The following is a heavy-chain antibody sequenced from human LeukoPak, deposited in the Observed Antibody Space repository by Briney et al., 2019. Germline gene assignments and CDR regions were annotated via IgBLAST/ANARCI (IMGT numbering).Heavy chain of an antibody. D-gene: IGHD5-12*01. CDR1: GFTFSNFA. Sequence: QPGRSLRLSCATSGFTFSNFAIHWVRQAPGKGLEWVAAISYDGSNKYFADSVKGRFTISRDNSGNPLYLQMNSLRAEDTAVYYCARESGYSGYDFPFDYWGQGTLVTVSS. CDR3: ARESGYSGYDFPFDY. J-gene: IGHJ4*02. V-gene: IGHV3-30*04. CDR2: ISYDGSNK.